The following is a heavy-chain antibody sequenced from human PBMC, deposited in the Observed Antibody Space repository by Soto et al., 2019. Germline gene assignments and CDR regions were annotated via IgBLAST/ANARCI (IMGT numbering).Heavy chain of an antibody. CDR3: AKDGTMVRGVIIGRWFDP. Sequence: GGSLRLSCAASGFTFSSYAMSWVRQAPGKGLEWVSAISGSGGSTYYADSVKGRFTISRDNSKNTLYLQMNSLRAEDTAVYYCAKDGTMVRGVIIGRWFDPWGQGTLVTAPQ. V-gene: IGHV3-23*01. CDR1: GFTFSSYA. CDR2: ISGSGGST. J-gene: IGHJ5*02. D-gene: IGHD3-10*01.